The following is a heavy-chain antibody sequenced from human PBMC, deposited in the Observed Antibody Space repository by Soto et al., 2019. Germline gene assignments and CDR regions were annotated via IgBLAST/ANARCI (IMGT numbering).Heavy chain of an antibody. V-gene: IGHV1-18*01. D-gene: IGHD1-1*01. J-gene: IGHJ4*02. CDR2: ISAHNGNT. Sequence: QVHLVQSGAEVKKPGASVKVSCKGSGYTFTSYGITWVRQAPGQGLEWMGWISAHNGNTNYAQKLQGRVTVTRDTSQSKAYMELRSRRSDDTAVYYCARGRYGDYWGQGALVTVSS. CDR3: ARGRYGDY. CDR1: GYTFTSYG.